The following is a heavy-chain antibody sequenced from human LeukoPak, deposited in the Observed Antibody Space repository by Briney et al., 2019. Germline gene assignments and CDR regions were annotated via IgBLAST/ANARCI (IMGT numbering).Heavy chain of an antibody. CDR1: GFTFSTYGF. D-gene: IGHD6-6*01. J-gene: IGHJ4*02. V-gene: IGHV4-4*02. Sequence: PGGSLRLSCAASGFTFSTYGFSWVRQAPGKGLEWIGSIYYHENTYYNPSLKSRVTISVDTSKNQFSLKLSSVTAADTAVYYCARVSSSSVWGQGTLVTVSS. CDR3: ARVSSSSV. CDR2: IYYHENT.